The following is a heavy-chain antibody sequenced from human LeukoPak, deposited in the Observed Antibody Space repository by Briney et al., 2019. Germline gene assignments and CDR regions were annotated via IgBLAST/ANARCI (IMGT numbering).Heavy chain of an antibody. CDR1: GGSFSGYY. V-gene: IGHV4-34*01. J-gene: IGHJ4*02. CDR2: INHSGST. CDR3: ARTGYSSGWYYFDY. D-gene: IGHD6-19*01. Sequence: SETLSLTCAVYGGSFSGYYWSWIRQPPGKGLEWIGEINHSGSTNYNPSLKSRVTISVDTSKNQFSLKLSSVTAADPAVYYCARTGYSSGWYYFDYWGQGTLVTVSS.